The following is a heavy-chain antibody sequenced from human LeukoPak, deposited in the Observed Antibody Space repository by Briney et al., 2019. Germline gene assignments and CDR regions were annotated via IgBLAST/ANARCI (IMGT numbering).Heavy chain of an antibody. CDR3: ARRGYSEYHFDY. Sequence: GESLKISCKGSGYSFTNYWIGWVRQMPGKGLEWMGIIFSGDSETRYSPSFQGQVTISADKSITTAYLQWSSLKASDTAMYYCARRGYSEYHFDYWGQGTLVTVSS. J-gene: IGHJ4*02. CDR2: IFSGDSET. V-gene: IGHV5-51*01. D-gene: IGHD2-15*01. CDR1: GYSFTNYW.